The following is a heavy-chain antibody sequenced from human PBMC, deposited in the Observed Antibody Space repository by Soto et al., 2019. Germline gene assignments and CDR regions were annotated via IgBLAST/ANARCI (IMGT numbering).Heavy chain of an antibody. CDR3: ARNGGRHSGGIDY. Sequence: QVQLGQSGAEVKKPGSSVKVSCKASGGTFSSYSINWVRQAPGQGLEWMGEIIPIFGTANYAQKVQGRVTITADESTSTAYMELSSLRSEYTAAYYCARNGGRHSGGIDYWGQGTLVTVSS. J-gene: IGHJ4*02. V-gene: IGHV1-69*01. CDR1: GGTFSSYS. CDR2: IIPIFGTA. D-gene: IGHD3-16*01.